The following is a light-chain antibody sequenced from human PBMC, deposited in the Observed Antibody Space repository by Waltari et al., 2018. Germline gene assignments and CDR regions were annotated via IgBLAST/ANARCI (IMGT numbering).Light chain of an antibody. CDR2: AAS. CDR3: QQTYTTPRT. CDR1: QSISSY. J-gene: IGKJ1*01. V-gene: IGKV1-39*01. Sequence: DIQMTQSPSSLSASVGDRVTLTCRASQSISSYLNWYQQKSGKAPKLLIYAASSLQSGVPSRFGGSGSGTHFTLTINSLQPEDFATYYCQQTYTTPRTFGQGTKVEIK.